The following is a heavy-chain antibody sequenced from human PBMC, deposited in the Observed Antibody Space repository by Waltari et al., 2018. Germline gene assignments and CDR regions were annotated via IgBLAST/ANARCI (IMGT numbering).Heavy chain of an antibody. CDR1: GYTFTSYD. D-gene: IGHD6-19*01. Sequence: QVQLVQSGAEVKKPGASVKVSCKASGYTFTSYDINWVRQATGQGREWMGWMNPISGNTGYAQKFQGRVTMTRNTSIGTAYMGLSSLRSEDTAVYFCARGTSTGQVAGIGGDYWGQGTLVTVSS. J-gene: IGHJ4*02. V-gene: IGHV1-8*02. CDR3: ARGTSTGQVAGIGGDY. CDR2: MNPISGNT.